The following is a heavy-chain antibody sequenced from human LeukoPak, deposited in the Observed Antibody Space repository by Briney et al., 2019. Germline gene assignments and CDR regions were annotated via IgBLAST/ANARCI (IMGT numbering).Heavy chain of an antibody. D-gene: IGHD3-16*01. Sequence: GGSLRLSCAASGFTFSSYGMHWVRQAPGKGLEWAAVIWYDGSNKYYADSVKGRFTVSRDNSKNTLYLQMNSLRAEDTAVYYCARAEEGGPDYWGQGTLVTVSS. CDR1: GFTFSSYG. V-gene: IGHV3-33*01. CDR3: ARAEEGGPDY. J-gene: IGHJ4*02. CDR2: IWYDGSNK.